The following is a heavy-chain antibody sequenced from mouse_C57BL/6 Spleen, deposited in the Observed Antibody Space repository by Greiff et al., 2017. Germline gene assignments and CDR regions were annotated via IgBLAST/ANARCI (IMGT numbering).Heavy chain of an antibody. V-gene: IGHV1-42*01. CDR1: GYSFTGYY. J-gene: IGHJ2*01. CDR3: ARRGGY. CDR2: INPSTGGT. Sequence: VQLQQSGPELVKPGASVKISCKASGYSFTGYYMNWVKQSPEKSLEWIGEINPSTGGTTYNQKFKAKATLTVDNSSSTAYMQLKSLTSEDSAVXYCARRGGYWGQGTTLTVSS.